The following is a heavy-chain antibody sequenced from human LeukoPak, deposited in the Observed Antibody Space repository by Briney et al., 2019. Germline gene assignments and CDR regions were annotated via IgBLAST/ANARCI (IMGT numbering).Heavy chain of an antibody. Sequence: SETLSLTCTVSGGSISSGGYYWSWIRQPPGKGLEWIGYIYHSGSTYYNPSLKSRVTISVDTSKNQFSLNLTSVTAADTAVYYCAKGSWLGFGFDIWGQGTMVIVSS. CDR3: AKGSWLGFGFDI. V-gene: IGHV4-30-2*01. J-gene: IGHJ3*02. CDR2: IYHSGST. CDR1: GGSISSGGYY. D-gene: IGHD1-26*01.